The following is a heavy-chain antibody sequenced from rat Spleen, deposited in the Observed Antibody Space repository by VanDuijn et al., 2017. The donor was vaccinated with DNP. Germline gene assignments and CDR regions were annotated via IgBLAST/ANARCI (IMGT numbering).Heavy chain of an antibody. J-gene: IGHJ2*01. CDR1: GFTFSDYY. D-gene: IGHD1-6*01. CDR3: TTVALMYTTDYLDY. V-gene: IGHV5-20*01. CDR2: ISYDGGST. Sequence: EVQLVESGGALVQPGRSLKLSCAASGFTFSDYYMAWVRQAPREGVEWVASISYDGGSTFYRDSGKGRFTFYRDNAKSSLYLQMDSLRSEDPATYYCTTVALMYTTDYLDYWGQGVMVTVSS.